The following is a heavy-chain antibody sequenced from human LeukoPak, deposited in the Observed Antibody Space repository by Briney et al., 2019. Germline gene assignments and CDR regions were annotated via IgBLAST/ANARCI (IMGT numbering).Heavy chain of an antibody. CDR3: ARGGTAVVTPYAFDI. V-gene: IGHV4-59*01. CDR1: GGSISTYY. J-gene: IGHJ3*02. D-gene: IGHD4-23*01. CDR2: IYYSGST. Sequence: SETLSHTCTVSGGSISTYYWSWIRQPPGKGLEWIGYIYYSGSTNYNPSVKSRVTMSVDTSKKQFSLNLSSLTAADTAVYYCARGGTAVVTPYAFDIWGQGTMVTVSS.